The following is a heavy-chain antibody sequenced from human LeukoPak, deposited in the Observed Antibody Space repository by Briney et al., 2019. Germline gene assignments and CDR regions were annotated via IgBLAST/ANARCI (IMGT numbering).Heavy chain of an antibody. Sequence: SETLSLTCAVSGGSISSGGYSWSWIRQPPGKGLEWIGYIYHSGSTYYNPSLKSRVTISVDRSKNQFSLKLSSVTAAGTAVYYCARGGGVGTFDPWGQGTLVTVSS. CDR2: IYHSGST. D-gene: IGHD3-3*01. V-gene: IGHV4-30-2*01. CDR1: GGSISSGGYS. CDR3: ARGGGVGTFDP. J-gene: IGHJ5*02.